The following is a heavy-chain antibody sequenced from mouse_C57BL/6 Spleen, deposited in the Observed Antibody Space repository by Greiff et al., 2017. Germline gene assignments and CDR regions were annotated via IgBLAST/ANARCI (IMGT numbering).Heavy chain of an antibody. CDR3: ARALCAMDF. CDR1: GYTFTTYS. Sequence: VQLQQPGAELVKPGASVKLSCKASGYTFTTYSMHWVKQRPGRGLEWFGRFDPNSGGTKYNEKFKSKATLTVDKPSSTAYLQLSSLTSEDSAIYYCARALCAMDFWGPGTSVTVSS. J-gene: IGHJ4*01. V-gene: IGHV1-72*01. CDR2: FDPNSGGT. D-gene: IGHD1-1*02.